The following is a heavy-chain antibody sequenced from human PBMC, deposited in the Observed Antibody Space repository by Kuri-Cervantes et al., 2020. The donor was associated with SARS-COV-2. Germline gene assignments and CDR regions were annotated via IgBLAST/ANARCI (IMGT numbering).Heavy chain of an antibody. CDR2: INPKSGGT. CDR1: GYTFTAYN. J-gene: IGHJ6*03. Sequence: ASVKVSCKSSGYTFTAYNIHWVRQAPGQGLEWLGWINPKSGGTKHAQEFQGRITITRDTSISTVYMELTRLRYDDTAVYYCARDGQPIHPCNSGVCYNFYYYMDVWGKGTTVTVSS. D-gene: IGHD2/OR15-2a*01. CDR3: ARDGQPIHPCNSGVCYNFYYYMDV. V-gene: IGHV1-2*02.